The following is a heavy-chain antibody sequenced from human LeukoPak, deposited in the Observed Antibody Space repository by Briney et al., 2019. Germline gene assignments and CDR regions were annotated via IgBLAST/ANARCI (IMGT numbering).Heavy chain of an antibody. CDR3: AKIRKQLVVDAFDI. J-gene: IGHJ3*02. Sequence: GGSLRLSCVASGFTFRSHSMNWVRQAPGKGLEWISYISGSSGTIYYADSVKGRFTISRDNSKNTLYLQMNSLRAEDTAVYYCAKIRKQLVVDAFDIWGQGTMVTVSS. CDR1: GFTFRSHS. D-gene: IGHD6-6*01. CDR2: ISGSSGTI. V-gene: IGHV3-48*01.